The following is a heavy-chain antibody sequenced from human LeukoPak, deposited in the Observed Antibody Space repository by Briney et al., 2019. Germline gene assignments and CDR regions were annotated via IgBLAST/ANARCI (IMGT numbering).Heavy chain of an antibody. D-gene: IGHD5-18*01. CDR3: ARDLDGHTPMTKDY. CDR1: GFTFSSYA. Sequence: TGGSLRLSCAASGFTFSSYAMSWVRQAPGKGLEWVSAISGSGGSTYYADSVKGRFNISRDNSQNTLYLQMNSLRAGDTAVYFCARDLDGHTPMTKDYWGQGTLVTVSS. V-gene: IGHV3-23*01. CDR2: ISGSGGST. J-gene: IGHJ4*02.